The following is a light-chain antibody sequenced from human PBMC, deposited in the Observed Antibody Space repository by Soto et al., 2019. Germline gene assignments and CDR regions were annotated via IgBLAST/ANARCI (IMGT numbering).Light chain of an antibody. CDR3: QHFSRPPLT. Sequence: EIVLTQSPGTLSLSPGERATLSCRASQSIASSYLAWYQQKPGQPPKLLLYRTFIRATGIPDRFSGSGSGTDFTLTSSRLEPEDFAVYFCQHFSRPPLTFGGGTKVEI. V-gene: IGKV3-20*01. CDR2: RTF. J-gene: IGKJ4*01. CDR1: QSIASSY.